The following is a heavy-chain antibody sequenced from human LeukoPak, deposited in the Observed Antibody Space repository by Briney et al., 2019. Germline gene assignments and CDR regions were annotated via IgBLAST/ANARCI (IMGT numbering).Heavy chain of an antibody. V-gene: IGHV3-53*01. CDR3: ARSGYRIGFDY. J-gene: IGHJ4*02. CDR2: IYSGGST. D-gene: IGHD5-12*01. CDR1: GFTFSSYG. Sequence: GGSLRLSCAASGFTFSSYGMHWVRQAPGKGLEWVAVIYSGGSTYYADSVKGRFTISRDNSKNTVYLQMSSLRAEDTAVYYCARSGYRIGFDYWGQGTLVTVSS.